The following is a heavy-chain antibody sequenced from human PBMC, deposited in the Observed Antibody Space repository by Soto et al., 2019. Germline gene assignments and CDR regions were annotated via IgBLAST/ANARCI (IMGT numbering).Heavy chain of an antibody. CDR1: GFTFSDYY. CDR3: ARVGCSASCFSDWFDP. V-gene: IGHV3-11*01. J-gene: IGHJ5*02. D-gene: IGHD2-2*01. Sequence: QVHLVVSGGGLVKPGGSLRLSCAASGFTFSDYYMHWIRQAPGKGLEWVPYISGSGDTIHYADSVQGRFTISRDNAKSSLYLQMSSLRAEDTAVYYCARVGCSASCFSDWFDPGGQGTLVTVSS. CDR2: ISGSGDTI.